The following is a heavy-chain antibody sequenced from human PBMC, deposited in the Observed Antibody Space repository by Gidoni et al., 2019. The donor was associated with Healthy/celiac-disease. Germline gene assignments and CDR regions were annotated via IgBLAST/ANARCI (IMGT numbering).Heavy chain of an antibody. J-gene: IGHJ4*02. V-gene: IGHV3-9*01. Sequence: EVQLVESGGGLVQPGRSLRLSCAASGFPFDDYAMHWVRQAPGKGLEWVSGISWNSGSIGYADSVKGRFTISRDNAKNSLYLQMNSLRAEDTALYHCAKVLYYDSSAFDYWGQGTLVTVSS. CDR3: AKVLYYDSSAFDY. CDR1: GFPFDDYA. D-gene: IGHD3-22*01. CDR2: ISWNSGSI.